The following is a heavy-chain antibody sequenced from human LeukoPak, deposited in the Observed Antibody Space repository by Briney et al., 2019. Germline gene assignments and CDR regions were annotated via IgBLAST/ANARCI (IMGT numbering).Heavy chain of an antibody. D-gene: IGHD2-15*01. J-gene: IGHJ4*02. CDR3: ARDGNVVVVAATPGYFDY. Sequence: GGSLRLSCAASGFTFNKYWLSWIRQAPGKGLEWVANMEPEGSEKYYVDSVKGRFTISRDNAKNSLYLQMNSLRAEDTAVYYCARDGNVVVVAATPGYFDYWGQGTLVTVSS. CDR2: MEPEGSEK. V-gene: IGHV3-7*01. CDR1: GFTFNKYW.